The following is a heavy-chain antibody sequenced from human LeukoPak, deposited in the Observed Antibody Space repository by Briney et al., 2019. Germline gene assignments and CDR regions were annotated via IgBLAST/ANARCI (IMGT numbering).Heavy chain of an antibody. Sequence: GESLKISCKGSGYSFTSYWIGWVRQMPVKGLEWMGIIYPGDSDTRYSPSFQGQVTISADKSISTAYLQWSSLKASDTAMYYCARSGIAAADPGGPFDYWGQGTLVTVSS. J-gene: IGHJ4*02. V-gene: IGHV5-51*01. CDR2: IYPGDSDT. CDR3: ARSGIAAADPGGPFDY. D-gene: IGHD6-13*01. CDR1: GYSFTSYW.